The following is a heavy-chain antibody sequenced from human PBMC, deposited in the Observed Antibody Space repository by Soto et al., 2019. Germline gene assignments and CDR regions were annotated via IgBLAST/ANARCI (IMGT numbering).Heavy chain of an antibody. CDR1: GFTFSSYA. Sequence: PGGSLRLSCAASGFTFSSYAMNWVRQAPGKGLEWVSDISGSGGSTYYTDSVKGRFTISRDNSKNTLYLQMNSLRAEDTAVYYCAKSLVSSNWYNWFDPWGQGTLVTVSS. CDR3: AKSLVSSNWYNWFDP. CDR2: ISGSGGST. J-gene: IGHJ5*02. V-gene: IGHV3-23*01. D-gene: IGHD6-13*01.